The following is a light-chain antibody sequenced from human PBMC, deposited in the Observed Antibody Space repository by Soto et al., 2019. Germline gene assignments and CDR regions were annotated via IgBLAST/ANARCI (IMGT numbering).Light chain of an antibody. Sequence: DIQMTQSPSSVSASVGDRVTITCRASQGIGSWLAWYQQKPGKAPKLLIYATSTLESGVPSRFSGSGSGTDFTLTISSLQPEDFATYYCQQANSFPRTFGQGTKVEIK. CDR3: QQANSFPRT. CDR2: ATS. J-gene: IGKJ1*01. V-gene: IGKV1-12*01. CDR1: QGIGSW.